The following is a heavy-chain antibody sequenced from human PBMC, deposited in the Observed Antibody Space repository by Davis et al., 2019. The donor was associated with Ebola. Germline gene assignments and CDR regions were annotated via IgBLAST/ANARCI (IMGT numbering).Heavy chain of an antibody. D-gene: IGHD4-17*01. Sequence: GESLKISCAASGFTFNNYAMTWVRQAPGRGLDWVSGIFGDRTFYADSVKGRFTISRDTSKNTLYLQMNSLRAEDTAEYFCAKAGTTATTYNWDLDLWGRGTLVTVSS. CDR2: IFGDRT. J-gene: IGHJ2*01. CDR1: GFTFNNYA. V-gene: IGHV3-23*01. CDR3: AKAGTTATTYNWDLDL.